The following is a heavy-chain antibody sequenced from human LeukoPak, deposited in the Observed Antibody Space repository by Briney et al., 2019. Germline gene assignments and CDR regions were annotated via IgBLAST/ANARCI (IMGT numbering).Heavy chain of an antibody. Sequence: PSETLSLTCAVYGGSFSGYYWSWIRQPPGKGLEWIGEINHSGSTNYNPSLKSRVTISVDTSKNQFSLKLSSVTAADTAVYYCARLRRGFYFDYWGQGTLVTVSS. CDR1: GGSFSGYY. CDR3: ARLRRGFYFDY. J-gene: IGHJ4*02. D-gene: IGHD3-10*01. CDR2: INHSGST. V-gene: IGHV4-34*01.